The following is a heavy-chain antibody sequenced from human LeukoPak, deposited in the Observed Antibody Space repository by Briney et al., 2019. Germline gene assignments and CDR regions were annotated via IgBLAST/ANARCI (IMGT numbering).Heavy chain of an antibody. Sequence: NTSETLSLTCTVSGGSISSGDSYWSWIRQPPGKGLECIGYIYYSGSPFYNPSLKSRVTISVDTSKNHFSLNLSSVTAADPAVYYCARGNNPYYFDYWGQGTLVTVSS. CDR2: IYYSGSP. J-gene: IGHJ4*02. D-gene: IGHD2/OR15-2a*01. V-gene: IGHV4-30-4*08. CDR1: GGSISSGDSY. CDR3: ARGNNPYYFDY.